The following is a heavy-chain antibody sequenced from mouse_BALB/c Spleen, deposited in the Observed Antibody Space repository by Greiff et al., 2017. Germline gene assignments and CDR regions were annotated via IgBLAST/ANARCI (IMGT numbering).Heavy chain of an antibody. Sequence: QLQQSGAELVKPGASVKLSCTASGFNIKDTYMHWVKQRPEQGLEWIGRIDPANGNTKYDPKFQGKATITADTSSNTAYLQLSSLTSEDTAVYYCARSVGSSYVDYWGQGTTLTVSS. CDR1: GFNIKDTY. CDR2: IDPANGNT. CDR3: ARSVGSSYVDY. D-gene: IGHD1-1*01. J-gene: IGHJ2*01. V-gene: IGHV14-3*02.